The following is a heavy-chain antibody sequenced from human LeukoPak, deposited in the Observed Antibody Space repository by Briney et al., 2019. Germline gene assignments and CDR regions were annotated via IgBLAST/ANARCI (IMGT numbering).Heavy chain of an antibody. Sequence: GGSLRLSCAASGFTFSNALMSWVRQAPGKGLEWVGRIKSKADGGTVDYAAPVKGRFIISRDDSKNTLYLQMNSLKSEDTAVYYCTAPPPGYYGSDWGQGTLVTVSS. CDR3: TAPPPGYYGSD. CDR2: IKSKADGGTV. V-gene: IGHV3-15*05. J-gene: IGHJ4*02. D-gene: IGHD5-12*01. CDR1: GFTFSNAL.